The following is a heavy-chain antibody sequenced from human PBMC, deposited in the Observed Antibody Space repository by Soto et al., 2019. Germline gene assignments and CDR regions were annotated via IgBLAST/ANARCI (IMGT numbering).Heavy chain of an antibody. CDR1: GYSFTSYG. Sequence: GESLKISCKGSGYSFTSYGISWVRQAPGQGLEWMGWISAYNGNTNYAQKLQGRVTRATATSTSTAYRELRSLSFDDTPVYYFSRGEGSGWYLNYYYYYMDVWGKGTTVTVSS. V-gene: IGHV1-18*01. CDR3: SRGEGSGWYLNYYYYYMDV. J-gene: IGHJ6*03. D-gene: IGHD6-19*01. CDR2: ISAYNGNT.